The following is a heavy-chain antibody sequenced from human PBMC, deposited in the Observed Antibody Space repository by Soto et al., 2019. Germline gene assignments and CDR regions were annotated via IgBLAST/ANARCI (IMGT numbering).Heavy chain of an antibody. CDR1: EFTFSIYA. V-gene: IGHV3-30-3*01. CDR3: AREDISRLTSGMDV. J-gene: IGHJ6*02. D-gene: IGHD5-12*01. CDR2: ISSDGTKK. Sequence: ESGGGVVQPGRSLRLSCAASEFTFSIYAMHWVRQAPGKGLEWLAVISSDGTKKYYADSVKGRFTISRDVSKSTLYLQMNSLRTDDTAVYYCAREDISRLTSGMDVWGQGTTVIVSS.